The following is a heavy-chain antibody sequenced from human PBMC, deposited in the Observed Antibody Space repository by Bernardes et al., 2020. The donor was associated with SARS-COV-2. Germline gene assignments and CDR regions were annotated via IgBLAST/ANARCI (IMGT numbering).Heavy chain of an antibody. CDR3: ARALGWYIVVVVAAYYYYYGMDV. J-gene: IGHJ6*02. Sequence: GGSLRLSCAASGFTFSSYSMNWVRQAPGKGLEWVSSISSSSSYIYYADSVKGRFTIPRDNAKNSLYLQMNSLRAEDTAVYYCARALGWYIVVVVAAYYYYYGMDVWGQGTTVTVSS. D-gene: IGHD2-15*01. CDR2: ISSSSSYI. CDR1: GFTFSSYS. V-gene: IGHV3-21*01.